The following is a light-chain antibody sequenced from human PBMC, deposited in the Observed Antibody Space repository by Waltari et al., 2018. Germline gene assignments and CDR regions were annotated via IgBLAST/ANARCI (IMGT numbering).Light chain of an antibody. CDR1: RSHIGSNA. J-gene: IGLJ1*01. CDR2: SNN. CDR3: AAWDDSLNAFYV. Sequence: QSVLTQPPSASGTPGQRVTISCSGSRSHIGSNAVNWYQQFPGTAPKLLIYSNNQRPSGVPDRFSGSKSGTSASLAISGLQSEDEADYYCAAWDDSLNAFYVFGTGTKVTVL. V-gene: IGLV1-44*01.